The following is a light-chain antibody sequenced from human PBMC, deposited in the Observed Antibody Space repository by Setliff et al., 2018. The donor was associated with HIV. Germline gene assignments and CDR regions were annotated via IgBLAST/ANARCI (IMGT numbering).Light chain of an antibody. Sequence: QSALAQPASVSGSPGQSITISCTGTSNDVWRYDLVSWYQQHLARAPKLIIYQATRRPSGVSNRFSGSKSGNVASLTISGLQAEDEADYYCCSNTGSNTFVFGTGTKVTVL. CDR3: CSNTGSNTFV. V-gene: IGLV2-23*01. J-gene: IGLJ1*01. CDR1: SNDVWRYDL. CDR2: QAT.